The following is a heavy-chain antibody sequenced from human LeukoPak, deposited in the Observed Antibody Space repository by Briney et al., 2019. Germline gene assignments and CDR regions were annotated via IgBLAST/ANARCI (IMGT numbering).Heavy chain of an antibody. CDR3: ARSDFWSGYFDS. D-gene: IGHD3-3*01. Sequence: SETLSLTCTVSGGSISSGSYYWAWIRQPAGKGLEWIGRFYTSESTNYNPSLKSRVTISVDTSKNQLSLKLTSVTAADTAVYYCARSDFWSGYFDSWGQGTLVTVSS. V-gene: IGHV4-61*02. CDR1: GGSISSGSYY. J-gene: IGHJ4*02. CDR2: FYTSEST.